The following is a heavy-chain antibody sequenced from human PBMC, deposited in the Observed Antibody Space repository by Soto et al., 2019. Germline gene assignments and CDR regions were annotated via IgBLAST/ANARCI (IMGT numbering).Heavy chain of an antibody. D-gene: IGHD5-18*01. CDR3: ARDPDVDTAMVSLIAAAGHPDYYDDDGMDV. V-gene: IGHV1-69*12. Sequence: QVQLVQSGAEVKKPGSSVKVSCKASGGTFSSYAISWVRQAPGQGLEWMGGIIPIFGTANYAQKFQGRVTITADEATSTAYMELSSLRSEDTAVYYCARDPDVDTAMVSLIAAAGHPDYYDDDGMDVW. CDR1: GGTFSSYA. J-gene: IGHJ6*01. CDR2: IIPIFGTA.